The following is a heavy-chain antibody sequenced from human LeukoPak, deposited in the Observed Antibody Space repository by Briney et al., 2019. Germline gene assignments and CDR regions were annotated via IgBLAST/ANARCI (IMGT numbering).Heavy chain of an antibody. Sequence: TSETLSLTCTVPGGSISSGDYYWSWIRQPPGKGLEWIGYIYYSGSTYYNPSLKSRVTISVDTSKNQFSLKLSSVTAADTAVYYCARGMAYYDTWGQGTLVTVSS. J-gene: IGHJ5*02. CDR3: ARGMAYYDT. CDR1: GGSISSGDYY. D-gene: IGHD3-22*01. V-gene: IGHV4-30-4*01. CDR2: IYYSGST.